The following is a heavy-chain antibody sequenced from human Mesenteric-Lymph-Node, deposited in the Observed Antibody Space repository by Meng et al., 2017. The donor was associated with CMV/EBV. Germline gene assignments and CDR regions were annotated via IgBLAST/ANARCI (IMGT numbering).Heavy chain of an antibody. V-gene: IGHV2-5*01. CDR2: IYWNDHR. Sequence: SGPMLVTSTQTLMPSCTFSVFSLSTSGEGVGWIRQPPGKALEWLTVIYWNDHRRYSPSLKSRVSITKDTSRNQVVLTMTNMDPVNKATYSCAQTNTHYGEGAMDVWGQGTTVTVSS. D-gene: IGHD4-17*01. CDR1: VFSLSTSGEG. J-gene: IGHJ6*02. CDR3: AQTNTHYGEGAMDV.